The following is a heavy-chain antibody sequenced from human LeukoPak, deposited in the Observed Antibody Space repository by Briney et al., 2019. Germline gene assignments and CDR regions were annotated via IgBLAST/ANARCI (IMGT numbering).Heavy chain of an antibody. CDR3: ARDPSGWTPLDS. CDR2: IWYDGSNE. Sequence: GGSLRLSCAASGFTFSSYGMHWVRQAPGKGLEWVALIWYDGSNENYADSVKGRFTISRDNSKNTLYLQMNSLRAEDTAVYYCARDPSGWTPLDSWGQGTLVTVFS. V-gene: IGHV3-33*01. J-gene: IGHJ4*02. CDR1: GFTFSSYG. D-gene: IGHD1-14*01.